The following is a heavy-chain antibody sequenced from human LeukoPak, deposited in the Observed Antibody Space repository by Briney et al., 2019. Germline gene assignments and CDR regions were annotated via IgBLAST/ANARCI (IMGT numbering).Heavy chain of an antibody. D-gene: IGHD6-19*01. Sequence: PGGSLRLSCAASGFTFSSYSMNWVRQAPGKGLEWVSAISGSGGSTYYADSVKGRFTISRDNSKNTPYLQMNSLRAEDTAVYYCAKGSCSGWLCFDYWGQGTLVTVSS. CDR3: AKGSCSGWLCFDY. CDR2: ISGSGGST. CDR1: GFTFSSYS. J-gene: IGHJ4*02. V-gene: IGHV3-23*01.